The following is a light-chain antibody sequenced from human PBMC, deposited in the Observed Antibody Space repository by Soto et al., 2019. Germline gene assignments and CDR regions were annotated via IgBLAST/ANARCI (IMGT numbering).Light chain of an antibody. CDR1: SAHSNYA. V-gene: IGLV4-69*01. Sequence: QSVLTQSPSASASLGASVKLTCTLSSAHSNYAIAWHQQQPEKGPRYLMRVNSDGSHSNGDGIPDRFPASSSGAERYLTISGLQSEDEADYYCQTWGAGIRVFGGGTKLTVL. CDR2: VNSDGSH. CDR3: QTWGAGIRV. J-gene: IGLJ2*01.